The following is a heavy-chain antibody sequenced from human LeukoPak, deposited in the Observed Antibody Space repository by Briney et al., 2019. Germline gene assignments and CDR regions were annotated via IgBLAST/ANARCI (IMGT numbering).Heavy chain of an antibody. Sequence: GESLKISCKGSGYSFTSYWIGWVRQMPGKGLEWMGIIYPGDSDTRYSPSFQGQVTISADKSISTAYLQWSSLKASDTAMYYCARLRGYYYGSGSYYNAFYYYMDVWGKGTTVTVSS. CDR1: GYSFTSYW. J-gene: IGHJ6*03. V-gene: IGHV5-51*01. CDR3: ARLRGYYYGSGSYYNAFYYYMDV. D-gene: IGHD3-10*01. CDR2: IYPGDSDT.